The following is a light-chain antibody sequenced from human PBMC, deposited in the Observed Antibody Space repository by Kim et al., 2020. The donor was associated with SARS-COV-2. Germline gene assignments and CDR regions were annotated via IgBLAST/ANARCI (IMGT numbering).Light chain of an antibody. Sequence: ESPGGRVTLSCRASETVSSYLAWYQQKPGQAPRLLIYGASTRAAGIPPRFSGSGSGTEFTLTISSLQSEDFAVYYCQQYGNTPRTFGQGTKVDIK. CDR2: GAS. J-gene: IGKJ1*01. V-gene: IGKV3-15*01. CDR3: QQYGNTPRT. CDR1: ETVSSY.